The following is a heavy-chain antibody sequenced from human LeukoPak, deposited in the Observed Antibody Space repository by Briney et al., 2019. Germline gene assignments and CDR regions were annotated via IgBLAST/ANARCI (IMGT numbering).Heavy chain of an antibody. J-gene: IGHJ4*02. CDR2: ISGDGGST. V-gene: IGHV3-23*01. CDR1: GFTFNGYW. CDR3: AKESPRFDY. Sequence: GGSLRLSCAASGFTFNGYWMSWVRQAPGKGLEWVSVISGDGGSTHYADSVKGRFTISRDNSKNTLYLQMNSLRAEDTAVYYCAKESPRFDYWGQGTLVTVSS.